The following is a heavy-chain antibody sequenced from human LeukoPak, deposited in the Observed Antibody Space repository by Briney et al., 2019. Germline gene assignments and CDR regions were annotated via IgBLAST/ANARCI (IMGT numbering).Heavy chain of an antibody. Sequence: PWETLSLTCVVYGGSFSGYYWSCIRQAPGKGLEWIGEISHGGITKYNPSLTSRVTISVDSSKKQLSLNLTSVTAADTAVYYCARGIAVAVDYYYYYMDVWGKGTTVTVSS. CDR2: ISHGGIT. V-gene: IGHV4-34*01. CDR3: ARGIAVAVDYYYYYMDV. D-gene: IGHD6-19*01. J-gene: IGHJ6*03. CDR1: GGSFSGYY.